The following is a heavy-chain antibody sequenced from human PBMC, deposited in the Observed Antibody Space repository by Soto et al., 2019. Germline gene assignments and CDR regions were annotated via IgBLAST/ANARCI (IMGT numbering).Heavy chain of an antibody. CDR1: GGSFSGYY. D-gene: IGHD2-2*01. J-gene: IGHJ6*03. CDR3: ARGLGDIVVVPAAHYYYYYMDV. CDR2: INHSGST. Sequence: PSETLSLTCAVYGGSFSGYYWSWIRQPPGKGLEWIGEINHSGSTNYNPSLKSRVTTSVDTSKNQFSLKMSSVTAADTAVYYCARGLGDIVVVPAAHYYYYYMDVWGKGTTVTVSS. V-gene: IGHV4-34*01.